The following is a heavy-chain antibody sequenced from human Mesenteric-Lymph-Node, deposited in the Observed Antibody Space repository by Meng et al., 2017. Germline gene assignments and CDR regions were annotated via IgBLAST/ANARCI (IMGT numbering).Heavy chain of an antibody. CDR2: ISYSGST. V-gene: IGHV4-61*01. CDR1: GGPVSSGSYY. D-gene: IGHD6-6*01. CDR3: ARDLGSIAALGY. Sequence: QGQLQECGPGLVRPSETLSLTCIVLGGPVSSGSYYWSWIRQPPGKGLEWIGYISYSGSTNYNPSLRSRVTISVDTSKNQFSLRLNSVTAADTAVYYCARDLGSIAALGYWGQGTLVTVSS. J-gene: IGHJ4*02.